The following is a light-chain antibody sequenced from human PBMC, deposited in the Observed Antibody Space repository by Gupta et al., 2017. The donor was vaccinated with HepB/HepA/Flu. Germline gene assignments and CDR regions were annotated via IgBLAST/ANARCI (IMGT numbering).Light chain of an antibody. CDR2: DDS. V-gene: IGLV3-21*03. CDR1: NIGSKS. Sequence: SYVPTQPPSVSVAPRKTARITCGGNNIGSKSVHWYQQKPGQAPVLVVYDDSGRPSGIPERFSGSNSGNTATLTISRVEAGDEADYYCQVWDRSSDHVVFGGGTKLTVL. J-gene: IGLJ2*01. CDR3: QVWDRSSDHVV.